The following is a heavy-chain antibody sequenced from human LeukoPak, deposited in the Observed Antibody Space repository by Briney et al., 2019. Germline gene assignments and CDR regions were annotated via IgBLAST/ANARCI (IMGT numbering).Heavy chain of an antibody. CDR3: ARESIAAAGTWVLDY. CDR2: IYYSGST. D-gene: IGHD6-13*01. CDR1: GGSISSGDYY. Sequence: SQTLSLTCSVSGGSISSGDYYWSWIRQPPGKGLEWIGYIYYSGSTYYNPSLKSRVTISVDTSKNQFSLKLSSVTAADTAVYYCARESIAAAGTWVLDYWGQGTLVTVSS. J-gene: IGHJ4*02. V-gene: IGHV4-30-4*08.